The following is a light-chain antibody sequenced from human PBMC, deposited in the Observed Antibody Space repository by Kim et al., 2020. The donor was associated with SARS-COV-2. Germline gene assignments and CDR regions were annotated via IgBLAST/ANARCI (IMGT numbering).Light chain of an antibody. CDR1: QSVSTY. V-gene: IGKV3-11*01. CDR2: DAS. CDR3: QQRSNWPLT. Sequence: LSPGERATLSCRASQSVSTYVAWYQQKPGQAPRLLVYDASNRATGIPARFSGSGSGTDFTLTISSLEPEDFAVYYCQQRSNWPLTFGGGTKVDIK. J-gene: IGKJ4*01.